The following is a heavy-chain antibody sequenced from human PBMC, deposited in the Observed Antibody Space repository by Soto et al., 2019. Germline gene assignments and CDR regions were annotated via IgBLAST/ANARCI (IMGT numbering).Heavy chain of an antibody. J-gene: IGHJ5*02. CDR2: IIPIFGTT. CDR1: GGTFSNYA. V-gene: IGHV1-69*15. D-gene: IGHD2-15*01. Sequence: QVQLVQSGAEVKKPGSSVKVSCKASGGTFSNYAITWVRQAPGQGLEWLGRIIPIFGTTDYAQKFQGRVTRTADESTTTAYMELSSMRSDDTAVYSCAKYGGIEGCFGNWFDPLGQGTLVTVSS. CDR3: AKYGGIEGCFGNWFDP.